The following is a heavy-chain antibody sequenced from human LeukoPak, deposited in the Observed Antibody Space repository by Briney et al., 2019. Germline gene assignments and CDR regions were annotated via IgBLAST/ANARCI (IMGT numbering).Heavy chain of an antibody. CDR3: AADKKSSGFDAAFDI. D-gene: IGHD3-22*01. V-gene: IGHV1-58*02. CDR2: IVVGSGNT. J-gene: IGHJ3*02. CDR1: GFTFTSSA. Sequence: SVKVSCKASGFTFTSSAMQWVRQARGQRLEWIGWIVVGSGNTNYAQKFQERVTITRDMSTSTAYMELSSLRSEDTAVYYCAADKKSSGFDAAFDIWGQGTMVTVSS.